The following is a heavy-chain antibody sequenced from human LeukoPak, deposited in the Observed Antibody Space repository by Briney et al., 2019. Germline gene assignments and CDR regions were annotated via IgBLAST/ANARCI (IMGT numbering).Heavy chain of an antibody. CDR2: VSSTSRYI. CDR3: ARAMVRGQHSSGLDY. CDR1: GFTFSSFS. V-gene: IGHV3-21*06. Sequence: PGGFLRLSCVAPGFTFSSFSMNWVRQGPGKGLEFVSSVSSTSRYIYFADSVKGRFTISRDNAQNSLYLQMNSLRAEDTAVYYCARAMVRGQHSSGLDYWGQGTLVTVSS. J-gene: IGHJ4*02. D-gene: IGHD3-10*01.